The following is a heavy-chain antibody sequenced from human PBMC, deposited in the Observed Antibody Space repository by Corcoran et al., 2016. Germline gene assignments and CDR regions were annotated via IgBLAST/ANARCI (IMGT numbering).Heavy chain of an antibody. CDR3: TRGGGSSSCSYYGMDV. D-gene: IGHD6-6*01. J-gene: IGHJ6*02. CDR2: IRSKAYGGTT. Sequence: EVQLVESGGGLVQPGRSLRLSCTASGFTFGDYAMSWFRQAPGKGLEWVGFIRSKAYGGTTEYAASVKGRFTISRDDSKSIAYLQMNSLKTEDTAVYYCTRGGGSSSCSYYGMDVWGQGTTVTVSS. CDR1: GFTFGDYA. V-gene: IGHV3-49*03.